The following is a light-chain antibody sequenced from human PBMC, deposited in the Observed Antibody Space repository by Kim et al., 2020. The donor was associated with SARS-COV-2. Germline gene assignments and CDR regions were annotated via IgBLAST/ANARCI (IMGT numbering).Light chain of an antibody. V-gene: IGKV3-20*01. CDR2: ATS. CDR1: QSVSSTF. Sequence: EIVLTQSPGTLSLSPGERATLSCRASQSVSSTFLAWYQQQPGQAPRLIIFATSSRAIGIPNRFKGSGSGTDFTLTISRLEPEDFAMYYCQYYDSSRWTFGQGTKVDIK. CDR3: QYYDSSRWT. J-gene: IGKJ1*01.